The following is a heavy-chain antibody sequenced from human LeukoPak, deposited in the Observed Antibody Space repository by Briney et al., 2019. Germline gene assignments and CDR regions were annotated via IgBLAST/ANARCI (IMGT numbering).Heavy chain of an antibody. D-gene: IGHD6-19*01. V-gene: IGHV1-24*01. Sequence: GASVKVSCKVSGYTLTELSMHWVRQAPGKGLEWMGGFDPEDGETIYAQKFQGTVTMTEDTSTDTAYMELSRLRSEDTAVYYCATEIRNIAVAGIVYWSQGTLVTVSS. CDR1: GYTLTELS. CDR3: ATEIRNIAVAGIVY. J-gene: IGHJ4*02. CDR2: FDPEDGET.